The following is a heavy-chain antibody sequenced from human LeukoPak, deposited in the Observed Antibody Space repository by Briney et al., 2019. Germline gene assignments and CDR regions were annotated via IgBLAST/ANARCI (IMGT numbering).Heavy chain of an antibody. CDR3: ARDGGFPLTGFRYYYRYGMDV. V-gene: IGHV4-39*07. Sequence: SETLSLTCTVSGGSISSSSYYWGWIRQTPGKGLEWIGNVYYSGSTDYNPSLKSRVSISIDTSKNQFSLNLRSVTAADTAVYYCARDGGFPLTGFRYYYRYGMDVWGQGTTVTVS. CDR2: VYYSGST. CDR1: GGSISSSSYY. D-gene: IGHD3-9*01. J-gene: IGHJ6*02.